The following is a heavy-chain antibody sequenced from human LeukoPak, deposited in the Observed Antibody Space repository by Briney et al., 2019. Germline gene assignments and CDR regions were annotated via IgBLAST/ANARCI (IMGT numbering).Heavy chain of an antibody. Sequence: SETLSLTCAVYGGSLSGYYWSWIRQPPGKGLEWIGEINHSGSTNYNPSLKSRVTISVDTSKNQFSLKLSSVTAADTAVYYCSRDETYSSDWQSNHYYYYMDVWGKGTTVTVSS. D-gene: IGHD6-19*01. CDR3: SRDETYSSDWQSNHYYYYMDV. CDR1: GGSLSGYY. V-gene: IGHV4-34*01. CDR2: INHSGST. J-gene: IGHJ6*03.